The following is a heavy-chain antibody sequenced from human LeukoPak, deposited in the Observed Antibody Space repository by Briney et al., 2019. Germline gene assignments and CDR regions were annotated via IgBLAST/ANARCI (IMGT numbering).Heavy chain of an antibody. D-gene: IGHD3-10*01. CDR1: GFTFSSFA. CDR2: MSYNGNDK. V-gene: IGHV3-30*04. CDR3: ARDPSRFGEYGYFDY. J-gene: IGHJ4*02. Sequence: GSLRLSCAASGFTFSSFAMHWVRQTPGKGLEWVAGMSYNGNDKYYEDSLQGRFTISRDNSKNTLYLQMNSLRAEDTAVYYCARDPSRFGEYGYFDYWGQGSLVTVSS.